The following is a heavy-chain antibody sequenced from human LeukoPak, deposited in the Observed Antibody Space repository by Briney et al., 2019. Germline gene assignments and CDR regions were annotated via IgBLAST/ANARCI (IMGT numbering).Heavy chain of an antibody. CDR3: AKGAGEGYNDY. D-gene: IGHD5-24*01. V-gene: IGHV3-NL1*01. CDR1: GFTFSSYS. CDR2: IYSGGST. J-gene: IGHJ4*02. Sequence: PGGSLRLSCAASGFTFSSYSMNWVRQAPGKGLEWVSVIYSGGSTYYADSVKGRFTISRDNSKNTLHLQMTSLRTEDTAVYYCAKGAGEGYNDYWGQGTLVTVSS.